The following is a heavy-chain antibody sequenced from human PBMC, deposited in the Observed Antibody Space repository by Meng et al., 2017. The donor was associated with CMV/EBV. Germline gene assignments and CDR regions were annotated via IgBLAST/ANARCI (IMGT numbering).Heavy chain of an antibody. CDR1: GYSFSDYY. CDR3: ARYSYGYLFDY. Sequence: ASVKVSCKASGYSFSDYYMHWVRQAPGQGLEWMGWINPNSGGTNYAQKFQGRVTMTRDTSISTAYMELSRLSSDDTAVYYCARYSYGYLFDYWGQGTLVTVSS. V-gene: IGHV1-2*02. CDR2: INPNSGGT. D-gene: IGHD5-18*01. J-gene: IGHJ4*02.